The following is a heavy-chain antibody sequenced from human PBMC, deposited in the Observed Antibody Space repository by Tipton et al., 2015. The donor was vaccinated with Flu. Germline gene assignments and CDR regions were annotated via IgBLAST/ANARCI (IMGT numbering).Heavy chain of an antibody. CDR2: IYTSGST. CDR1: GGSISSDSYY. CDR3: ARVSPGVESWFDP. J-gene: IGHJ5*02. Sequence: LRLSCTVSGGSISSDSYYWSWIRQPAGKGLEWIGRIYTSGSTNYNPSLKSRVTISVDTSKNQFSLKLISVTAADTAVYYCARVSPGVESWFDPWGQGTLVTVSS. D-gene: IGHD3-3*01. V-gene: IGHV4-61*02.